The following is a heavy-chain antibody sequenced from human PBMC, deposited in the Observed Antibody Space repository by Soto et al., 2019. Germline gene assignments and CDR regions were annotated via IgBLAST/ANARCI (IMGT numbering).Heavy chain of an antibody. Sequence: GGSLRLSCKASGFTFSDFWMSGVLQAPGKGLEWLANIKDDGSEKRYVDSLRSRFTISRDNAKNSVSLHMNSLTADDTALYYCARDEVRNGVAIWGQEIKVTFS. CDR1: GFTFSDFW. V-gene: IGHV3-7*01. CDR3: ARDEVRNGVAI. CDR2: IKDDGSEK. J-gene: IGHJ6*02.